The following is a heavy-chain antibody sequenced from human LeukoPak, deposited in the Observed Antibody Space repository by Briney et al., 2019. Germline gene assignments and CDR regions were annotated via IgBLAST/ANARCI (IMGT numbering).Heavy chain of an antibody. Sequence: GGSLRLSCAASGFTFSDYYMSWIRQAPGKGLEWVSDISSSSSHTNYAASVKGRFTISRDNAKNPLYLQMTSLKAEDTAVDYCAKNIGYDYPSDYWGQGTLVTVSS. CDR3: AKNIGYDYPSDY. V-gene: IGHV3-11*06. D-gene: IGHD5-12*01. J-gene: IGHJ4*02. CDR2: ISSSSSHT. CDR1: GFTFSDYY.